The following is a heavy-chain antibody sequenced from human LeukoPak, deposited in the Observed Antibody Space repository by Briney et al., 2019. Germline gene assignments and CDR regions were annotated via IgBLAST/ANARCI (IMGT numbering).Heavy chain of an antibody. D-gene: IGHD3-16*01. Sequence: GGSLRLSCAASGFTFSSYSMTWVRQTPGKGLEWVSYISSSGSTIYYADSVKGRFTISRDNAKNSLYLQMNSLRAEDTAVYYCARVGVGGTAGDYWGQGTLVTVSS. CDR2: ISSSGSTI. CDR3: ARVGVGGTAGDY. J-gene: IGHJ4*02. CDR1: GFTFSSYS. V-gene: IGHV3-48*04.